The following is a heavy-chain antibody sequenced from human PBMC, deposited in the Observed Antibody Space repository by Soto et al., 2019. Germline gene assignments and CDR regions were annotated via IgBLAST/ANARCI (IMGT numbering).Heavy chain of an antibody. V-gene: IGHV3-23*01. J-gene: IGHJ4*02. CDR2: ISGSGGST. CDR1: GFTFSSYA. Sequence: GGSLRLSCAASGFTFSSYAVNWVRQAPGKGLEWVSTISGSGGSTYYADSVKGRFTISRDNSKNTLYLQMNSLRAEDTAVYYCANSAKVVTLSFDYWGQGTLVTVSS. D-gene: IGHD2-21*02. CDR3: ANSAKVVTLSFDY.